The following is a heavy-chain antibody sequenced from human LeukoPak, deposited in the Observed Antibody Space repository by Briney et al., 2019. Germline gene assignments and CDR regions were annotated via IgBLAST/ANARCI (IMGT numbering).Heavy chain of an antibody. V-gene: IGHV3-48*02. CDR1: GFTFSSYS. D-gene: IGHD2-8*02. J-gene: IGHJ5*02. CDR3: AXGPXIVLVVYNWFDP. CDR2: ISSSSSTI. Sequence: GGSLRLSCAASGFTFSSYSMNWVRQAPGKGLEWVSYISSSSSTIYYADSVKGRFTISRDNAKNSLYLQMNSLRDEDTAVYYCAXGPXIVLVVYNWFDPWGQGTLVTVSS.